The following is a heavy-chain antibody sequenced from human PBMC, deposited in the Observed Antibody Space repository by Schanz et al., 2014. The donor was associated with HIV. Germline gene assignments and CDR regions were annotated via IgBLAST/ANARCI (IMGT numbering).Heavy chain of an antibody. CDR1: GFTFSTYA. J-gene: IGHJ6*02. CDR3: AKAKSTWTFYYYGMDV. V-gene: IGHV3-30*18. CDR2: ISHDGSDT. Sequence: QVQLVESGGGVVQPGRSLRLSCAASGFTFSTYAFHWVRQAPDKGLESVAVISHDGSDTYYVDSVKGRFTISRDNAKNSLYLQMNSLRAEDTALYYCAKAKSTWTFYYYGMDVWGQGTTVTVS.